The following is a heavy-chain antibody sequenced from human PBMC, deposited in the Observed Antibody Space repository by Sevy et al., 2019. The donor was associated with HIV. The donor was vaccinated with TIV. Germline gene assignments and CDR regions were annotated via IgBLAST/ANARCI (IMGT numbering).Heavy chain of an antibody. Sequence: GGYLRLSCAASGFTFTNYGMHWVRQAPGKGLEWVSGISNSGANTYYADSVRGRFTVSRDNSKNTVCLQLNSLRAEDTAIYYCAKEWTLLSDWYGEFDYWGHGTLVTVSS. CDR2: ISNSGANT. V-gene: IGHV3-23*01. D-gene: IGHD6-19*01. J-gene: IGHJ4*01. CDR1: GFTFTNYG. CDR3: AKEWTLLSDWYGEFDY.